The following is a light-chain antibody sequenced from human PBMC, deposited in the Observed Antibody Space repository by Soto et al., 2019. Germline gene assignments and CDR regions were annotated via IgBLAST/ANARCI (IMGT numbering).Light chain of an antibody. J-gene: IGKJ5*01. CDR3: QQYNSYSPIT. CDR1: QSISSW. CDR2: DAS. V-gene: IGKV1-5*01. Sequence: IQMTQSPSTLSASVGDSVTITCRASQSISSWLAWYQQKPGKAPKLLIYDASSLESGVPSRFSGSGSGTEFTLTISSLQPDDFATYYCQQYNSYSPITFGQGTLLEI.